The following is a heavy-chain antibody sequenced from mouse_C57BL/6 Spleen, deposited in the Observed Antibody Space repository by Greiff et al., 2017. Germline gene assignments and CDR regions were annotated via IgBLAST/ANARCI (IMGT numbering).Heavy chain of an antibody. CDR3: ARRAYSYAMDY. CDR2: IDPSDSYT. Sequence: QVQLKQPGAELVMPGASVKLSCKASGYTFTSYWMHWVKQRPGQGLEWIGEIDPSDSYTNYNQKFKGKSTLTVDKSSSTAYMQRSSLTSEDSAVYYCARRAYSYAMDYWGQGTSVTVSS. V-gene: IGHV1-69*01. CDR1: GYTFTSYW. J-gene: IGHJ4*01. D-gene: IGHD3-1*01.